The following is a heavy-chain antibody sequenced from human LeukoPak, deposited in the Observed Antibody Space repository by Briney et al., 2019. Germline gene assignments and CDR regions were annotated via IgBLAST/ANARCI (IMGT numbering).Heavy chain of an antibody. J-gene: IGHJ4*02. CDR1: GYTFTGYY. D-gene: IGHD4-11*01. V-gene: IGHV1-2*02. CDR2: INPNSGGT. CDR3: ARSPTVIRPFDY. Sequence: ASVKVSCKASGYTFTGYYMHWVRQAPGQGLEWMGWINPNSGGTNYAQKFQGRVTMTRDTSISTAYMELSRLRSDDTAVYYCARSPTVIRPFDYWGQGTLVTVSS.